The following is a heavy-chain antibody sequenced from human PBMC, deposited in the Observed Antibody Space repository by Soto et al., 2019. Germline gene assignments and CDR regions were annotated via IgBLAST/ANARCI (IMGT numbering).Heavy chain of an antibody. CDR2: IYYSGST. Sequence: SETLSLTCTVCGGSISSGDYYWSWIRQPPGKGLEWIGYIYYSGSTFYNPSLKNRVTISLDTSKIQFSPKLSSVTAADTAVSYCTRAGCDNWFDPWGQGTLVTVSS. V-gene: IGHV4-30-4*01. J-gene: IGHJ5*02. D-gene: IGHD3-10*01. CDR1: GGSISSGDYY. CDR3: TRAGCDNWFDP.